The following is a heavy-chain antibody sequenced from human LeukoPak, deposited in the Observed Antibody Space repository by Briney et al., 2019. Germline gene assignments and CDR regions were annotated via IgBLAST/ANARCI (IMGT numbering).Heavy chain of an antibody. CDR3: ARAGYYGLSMDV. CDR1: GFTFSSYS. Sequence: GGSLRLSCAASGFTFSSYSMSWVRQAPGKGLEWVSSISSSSSYIYYADSVKGRSTISRDNAKNSLYLQMNSLRAEDTAVYYCARAGYYGLSMDVWGQGTTVTVSS. V-gene: IGHV3-21*01. CDR2: ISSSSSYI. D-gene: IGHD3-3*01. J-gene: IGHJ6*02.